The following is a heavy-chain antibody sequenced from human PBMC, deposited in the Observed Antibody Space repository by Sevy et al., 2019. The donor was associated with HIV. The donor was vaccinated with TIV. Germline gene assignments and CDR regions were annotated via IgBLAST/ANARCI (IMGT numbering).Heavy chain of an antibody. CDR2: ISSRGSTI. D-gene: IGHD5-18*01. Sequence: EGSLRLSCTASGFTFTDYYMTWILQAPGKGLEWVSYISSRGSTIYYTDSVKGRFTISRDNAKNSLYLQMNSLRAEDTAVYYCARAIYNYGSFYFDYWGQGTLVTVSS. J-gene: IGHJ4*02. V-gene: IGHV3-11*01. CDR3: ARAIYNYGSFYFDY. CDR1: GFTFTDYY.